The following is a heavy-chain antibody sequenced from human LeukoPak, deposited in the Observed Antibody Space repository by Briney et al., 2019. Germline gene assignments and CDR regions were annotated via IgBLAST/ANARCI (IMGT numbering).Heavy chain of an antibody. V-gene: IGHV3-23*01. CDR2: ISGSGGST. CDR3: AKDETIYDFWSGYNNWFDP. CDR1: GFTFSSYA. Sequence: GGSLRLSCAASGFTFSSYAMSWVRQAPGKGLEWVSAISGSGGSTYYADSVKGRFTISRDNSKNTLYLQMNSLRAEDTAVYYCAKDETIYDFWSGYNNWFDPCGQGTLVTVSS. J-gene: IGHJ5*02. D-gene: IGHD3-3*01.